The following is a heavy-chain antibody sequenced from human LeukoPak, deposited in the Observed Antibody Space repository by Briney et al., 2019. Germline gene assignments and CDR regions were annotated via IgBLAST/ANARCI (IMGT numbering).Heavy chain of an antibody. CDR3: ARGGGHYYYGSGSLGAFDI. V-gene: IGHV3-13*01. D-gene: IGHD3-10*01. CDR1: GFTFSRYD. J-gene: IGHJ3*02. Sequence: QPGGSLRLSCAASGFTFSRYDMHWVRQPTGKGLEWVSGIGTVGDTYYLGSVKGRFTISRENAKNSLYLQMNSLRAGDTAVYYCARGGGHYYYGSGSLGAFDIWGQGTMVTVSS. CDR2: IGTVGDT.